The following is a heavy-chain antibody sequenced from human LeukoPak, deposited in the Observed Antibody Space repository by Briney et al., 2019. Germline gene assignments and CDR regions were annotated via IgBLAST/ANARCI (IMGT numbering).Heavy chain of an antibody. CDR1: GGTFSSYA. CDR3: ARVVQIITIFGVVTGAWFDP. CDR2: IIPIFGTA. J-gene: IGHJ5*02. V-gene: IGHV1-69*05. D-gene: IGHD3-3*01. Sequence: WASVKVSCKASGGTFSSYAISWVRQAPGQGLEWMGGIIPIFGTANYAQKFQGRVTITTDESTSTAYMELSSLRSEDTAVYYCARVVQIITIFGVVTGAWFDPWGQGTLVTVSS.